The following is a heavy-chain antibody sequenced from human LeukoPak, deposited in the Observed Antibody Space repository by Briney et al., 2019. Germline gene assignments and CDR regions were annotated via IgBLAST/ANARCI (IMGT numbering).Heavy chain of an antibody. J-gene: IGHJ3*02. D-gene: IGHD2-2*01. CDR3: ARKNTYRKYQLLSNAFDI. CDR1: GGSFSGYY. V-gene: IGHV4-34*01. Sequence: PSETLSLTCAVYGGSFSGYYWSWIRQPPGKGLEWIGEINHSGSTNYNPSLESRVTISVDTSKNQFSLKLSSVTAADTAVYYCARKNTYRKYQLLSNAFDIWGQGTMVTVSS. CDR2: INHSGST.